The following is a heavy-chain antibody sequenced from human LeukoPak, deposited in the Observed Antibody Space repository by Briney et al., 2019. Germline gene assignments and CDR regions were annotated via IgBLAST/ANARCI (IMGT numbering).Heavy chain of an antibody. J-gene: IGHJ4*02. D-gene: IGHD3-9*01. CDR1: GGSISSYY. V-gene: IGHV4-59*08. Sequence: SETLSLTCTVSGGSISSYYWSWIRQPPGKGLEWIGYIYYSGSTNYNPSLKSRVTISVDTSKNQFSLKLSSVAAADTAVYYCARFELVDYDILTGYYNYWGQGTLVTVSS. CDR3: ARFELVDYDILTGYYNY. CDR2: IYYSGST.